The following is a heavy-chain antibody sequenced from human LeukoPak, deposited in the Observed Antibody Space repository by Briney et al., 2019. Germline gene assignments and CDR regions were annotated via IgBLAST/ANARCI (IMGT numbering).Heavy chain of an antibody. J-gene: IGHJ4*02. CDR3: VRGFRGYSFDY. Sequence: GGSLRLSCAASGFTVGNNYMTWVRQAPGKGLEWVSLISTGGSPYYTDSVKGRFTISRDNSKNTLFLQMNSLRAEDTAVYYCVRGFRGYSFDYWGQGTLVTVSS. V-gene: IGHV3-53*01. CDR1: GFTVGNNY. CDR2: ISTGGSP.